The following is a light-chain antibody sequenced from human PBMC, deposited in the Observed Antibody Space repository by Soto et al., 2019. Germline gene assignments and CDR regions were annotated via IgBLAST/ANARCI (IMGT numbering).Light chain of an antibody. Sequence: QSVLTQPPSVSGAPGQSVTISCTGSSSNIGANYDVHWYQRLPGAAPKLLIYVNNNRPSGVPDRFSGSRSGTSASLTITGLQDDDEADYYCQSYDSSLSVLFGGGTKLTVL. V-gene: IGLV1-40*01. CDR2: VNN. CDR1: SSNIGANYD. J-gene: IGLJ3*02. CDR3: QSYDSSLSVL.